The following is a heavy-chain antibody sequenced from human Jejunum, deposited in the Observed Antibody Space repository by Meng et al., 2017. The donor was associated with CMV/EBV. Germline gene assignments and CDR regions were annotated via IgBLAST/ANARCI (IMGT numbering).Heavy chain of an antibody. Sequence: VESGGGVVQPGGFLRLSCTAFVFTFSSNWMHWVRQAPGKGLVWVSHINSDGSDTNYADSVKGRFTISRDNAKNTLYLQMNSLRDEDTALYYCARVEQEMCWGQGTLVTVSS. CDR3: ARVEQEMC. CDR1: VFTFSSNW. D-gene: IGHD1/OR15-1a*01. V-gene: IGHV3-74*02. J-gene: IGHJ4*02. CDR2: INSDGSDT.